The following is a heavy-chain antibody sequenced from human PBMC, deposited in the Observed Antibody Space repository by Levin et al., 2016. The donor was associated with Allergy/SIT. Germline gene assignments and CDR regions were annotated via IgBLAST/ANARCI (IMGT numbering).Heavy chain of an antibody. D-gene: IGHD3-3*01. V-gene: IGHV4-61*01. CDR2: IYYSGST. CDR3: ARGDALRFLESFYYGMDV. J-gene: IGHJ6*02. Sequence: SETLSLTCTVSGGSVSSGSYYWSWIRQPPGKGPEWIGYIYYSGSTNYNPSLKSRVTISVDTSKNQFSLKLSSVTAADTAVYYCARGDALRFLESFYYGMDVWGQGTTVTVSS. CDR1: GGSVSSGSYY.